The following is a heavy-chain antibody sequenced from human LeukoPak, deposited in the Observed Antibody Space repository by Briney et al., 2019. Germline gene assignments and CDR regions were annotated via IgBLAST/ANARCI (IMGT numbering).Heavy chain of an antibody. CDR1: GGPFSAYY. D-gene: IGHD3-22*01. Sequence: PSETLSLTCAVYGGPFSAYYWSWIRQPPGKGLEWIGEINHSGSTNYNPSLKSRVTISVDTSKNQFSLKLSSVTAADTAVYYCARERGGYYDSSGYQPYYFDYWGQGTLVTVSS. V-gene: IGHV4-34*01. J-gene: IGHJ4*02. CDR2: INHSGST. CDR3: ARERGGYYDSSGYQPYYFDY.